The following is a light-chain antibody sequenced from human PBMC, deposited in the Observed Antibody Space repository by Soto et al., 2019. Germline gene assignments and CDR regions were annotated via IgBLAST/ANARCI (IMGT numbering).Light chain of an antibody. V-gene: IGLV2-11*01. CDR1: SNNVGGYNY. Sequence: QSVLTQPRSASGSPGQSVTISCTGASNNVGGYNYVSWYQHHPGKVPQLIIYDVTKRPSGVPDRFSGSKSGNTASLTISGLQVEDEADYYCCSYAGTYTWIFGGGTKLTVL. J-gene: IGLJ2*01. CDR3: CSYAGTYTWI. CDR2: DVT.